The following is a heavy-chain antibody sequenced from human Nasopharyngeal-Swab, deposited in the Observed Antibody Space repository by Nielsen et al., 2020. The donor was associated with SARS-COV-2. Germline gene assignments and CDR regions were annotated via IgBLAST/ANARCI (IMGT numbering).Heavy chain of an antibody. CDR3: AKDREATYYYGSGSFDY. V-gene: IGHV3-23*01. CDR1: GWTFLCYW. J-gene: IGHJ4*02. CDR2: ISGSGGST. D-gene: IGHD3-10*01. Sequence: SAILERAAAGWTFLCYWMRLVRQAPGEGLEWVSAISGSGGSTYYADSVKGRFTISRDNSKNTLYLQMNSLRAEDTAVYYCAKDREATYYYGSGSFDYWGQGTLVTVSS.